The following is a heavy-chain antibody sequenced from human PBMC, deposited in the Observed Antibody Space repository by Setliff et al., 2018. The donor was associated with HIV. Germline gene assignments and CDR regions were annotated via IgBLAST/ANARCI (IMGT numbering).Heavy chain of an antibody. CDR2: INNISSTI. CDR1: GFTFSDYS. J-gene: IGHJ4*02. V-gene: IGHV3-48*01. Sequence: GESLKISCVASGFTFSDYSMNWVRQAPGKGLEWVSYINNISSTISYADSVKGRFTISRGNAKSSLYLQMNSLRAEDTAVYYCTRTSRAAYWGRGTLVTVSA. D-gene: IGHD6-25*01. CDR3: TRTSRAAY.